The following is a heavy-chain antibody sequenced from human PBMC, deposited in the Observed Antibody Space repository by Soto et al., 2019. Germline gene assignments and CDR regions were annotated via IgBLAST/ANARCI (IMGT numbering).Heavy chain of an antibody. CDR3: ARASGYSTTWLDY. J-gene: IGHJ4*02. CDR1: GGTFSSYS. Sequence: QVQLVQSGAEVKKPGSSVKVSCKASGGTFSSYSITWVRQAPGQGLEWMGRIIPILGITNNAQKFQGRVTFTADKYTSTAYRELSSLGSEDTAVYYCARASGYSTTWLDYWGQGTLVTVSS. D-gene: IGHD6-13*01. CDR2: IIPILGIT. V-gene: IGHV1-69*02.